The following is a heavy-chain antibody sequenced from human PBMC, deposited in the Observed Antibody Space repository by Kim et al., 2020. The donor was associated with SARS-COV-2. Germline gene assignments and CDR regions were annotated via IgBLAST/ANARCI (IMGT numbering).Heavy chain of an antibody. CDR2: INPSGST. CDR1: GGSFSDYY. CDR3: ARRPSGTIEYCQQ. J-gene: IGHJ1*01. Sequence: SETLSLTCAVYGGSFSDYYWSWIRQPPGKGLEWIGEINPSGSTKYNPSPKSRVTISVDTSTNEFSLKLSSVTAADTAAYYCARRPSGTIEYCQQGGQGTLVTVSS. V-gene: IGHV4-34*01. D-gene: IGHD1-26*01.